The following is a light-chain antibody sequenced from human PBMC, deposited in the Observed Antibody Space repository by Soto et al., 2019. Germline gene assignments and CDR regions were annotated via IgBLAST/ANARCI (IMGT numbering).Light chain of an antibody. CDR2: LNSDGSH. Sequence: QPVLTQSPSASASLGASVRLTCTLSSGHSSYAIAWHQQQPQKGPRYLMTLNSDGSHSKGDGIPDRFSGSSSGAERYFTISSLQSEDEADYYCQTWDTGILVFGGGTKLTVL. V-gene: IGLV4-69*01. CDR3: QTWDTGILV. CDR1: SGHSSYA. J-gene: IGLJ3*02.